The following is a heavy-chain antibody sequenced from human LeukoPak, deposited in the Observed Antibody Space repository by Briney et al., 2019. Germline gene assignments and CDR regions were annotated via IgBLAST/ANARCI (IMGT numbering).Heavy chain of an antibody. CDR1: GYTFTGYY. D-gene: IGHD1-26*01. Sequence: ASVTVSCKASGYTFTGYYLHRVRQAPGQGLEWMGWIYPKTGGTSYAQKFQGRVTMTRDTSISTAYMELIGLRSDDTAVNYCAGPWDQVGFDPWGQGTLVSVSS. CDR3: AGPWDQVGFDP. CDR2: IYPKTGGT. J-gene: IGHJ5*02. V-gene: IGHV1-2*02.